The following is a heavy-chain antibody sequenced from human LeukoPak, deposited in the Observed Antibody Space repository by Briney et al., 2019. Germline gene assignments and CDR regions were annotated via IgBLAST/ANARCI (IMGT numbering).Heavy chain of an antibody. CDR1: GFTFSSYA. Sequence: PGGSLRLPCAASGFTFSSYAMHWVRQAPGKGLEYVSAVSGNGHSTYYANSVKGRFTISRDNSKNTLYLQMGSLRAEDMAVYYCARVGSSSPFDYWGQGTLVTVSS. CDR3: ARVGSSSPFDY. J-gene: IGHJ4*02. CDR2: VSGNGHST. V-gene: IGHV3-64*01. D-gene: IGHD6-13*01.